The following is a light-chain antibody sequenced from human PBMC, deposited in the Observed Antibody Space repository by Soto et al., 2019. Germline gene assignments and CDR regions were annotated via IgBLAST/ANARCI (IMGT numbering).Light chain of an antibody. V-gene: IGKV3-20*01. Sequence: EIVLTQSPGTLSVSPGERATRFCRARQSISSSYLAWYQKKPGQAPRLLLYGAFNRATGIPDRFSGSGSGTDFTLTISRLEPEDCAFYYCQQYGSSSLAFGPGTKVEIK. CDR1: QSISSSY. CDR2: GAF. CDR3: QQYGSSSLA. J-gene: IGKJ3*01.